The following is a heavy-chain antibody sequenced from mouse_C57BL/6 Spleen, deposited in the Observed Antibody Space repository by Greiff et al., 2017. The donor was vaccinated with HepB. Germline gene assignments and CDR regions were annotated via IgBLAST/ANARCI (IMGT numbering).Heavy chain of an antibody. CDR3: ARWENYVGVDYAMDY. V-gene: IGHV1-55*01. J-gene: IGHJ4*01. CDR2: IYPGSGST. CDR1: GYTFTSYW. D-gene: IGHD1-1*01. Sequence: QVQLQHPGAELVKPGASVKMSCKASGYTFTSYWITWVKQRPGQGLEWIGDIYPGSGSTNYNEKFKSKATLTVDTSSSTAYMQLSSLTSEDSAVYYCARWENYVGVDYAMDYWGQGTSVTVSS.